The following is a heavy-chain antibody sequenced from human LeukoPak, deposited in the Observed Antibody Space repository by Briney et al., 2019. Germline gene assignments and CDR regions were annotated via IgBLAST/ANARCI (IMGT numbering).Heavy chain of an antibody. J-gene: IGHJ4*02. V-gene: IGHV1-69*13. D-gene: IGHD1-26*01. CDR1: GGTFSSYA. CDR3: ARDRRPSIVGAMTLDY. Sequence: ASVKVSCKASGGTFSSYAISWVRQAPGQGLEWMGGIIPIFGTANYAQKFQGRVTITADESTSTAYMELSSLRSEDTAVYYCARDRRPSIVGAMTLDYWGQGTLVTVSS. CDR2: IIPIFGTA.